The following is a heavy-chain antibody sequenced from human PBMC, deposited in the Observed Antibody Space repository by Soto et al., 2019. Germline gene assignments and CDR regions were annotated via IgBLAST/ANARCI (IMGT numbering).Heavy chain of an antibody. V-gene: IGHV4-59*01. CDR3: ASDSARVGFRDAFDI. CDR1: GGSISSYY. J-gene: IGHJ3*02. D-gene: IGHD3-10*01. CDR2: IYYSGST. Sequence: SETLYLTCTVSGGSISSYYWSWIRQPPGKGLEWIGYIYYSGSTNYNPSLKSRVTISVDTSKNQFSLKLSSVTAADTAVYYCASDSARVGFRDAFDIWGQGTMVTVSS.